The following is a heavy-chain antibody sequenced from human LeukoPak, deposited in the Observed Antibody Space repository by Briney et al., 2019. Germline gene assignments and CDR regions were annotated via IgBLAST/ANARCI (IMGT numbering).Heavy chain of an antibody. J-gene: IGHJ4*02. CDR3: AREIPGGATDLDC. D-gene: IGHD1-26*01. CDR2: ISSSSSYI. Sequence: GGSLRLSCAASGFTFSSYSMNWVRQAPGKGLEWVSSISSSSSYIYYADSVKGRFTISRDNAKNSLYLQMNSLRAEDTAVYYCAREIPGGATDLDCWGQGTLVTVSS. CDR1: GFTFSSYS. V-gene: IGHV3-21*01.